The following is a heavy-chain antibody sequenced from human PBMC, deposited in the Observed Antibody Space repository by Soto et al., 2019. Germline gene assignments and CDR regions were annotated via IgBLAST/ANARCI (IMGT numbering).Heavy chain of an antibody. V-gene: IGHV3-23*01. Sequence: PRGSLRLSYAASGFTFSSYPKSWVRQAPGKGLEWVSAISGSGGSTYYADSVKGRFTISRDNSKNTLYLQMNSLRAEDTAVYYCAMVLVGRYFGWLSFDFWGQGTLVTVSS. D-gene: IGHD3-9*01. CDR1: GFTFSSYP. J-gene: IGHJ4*02. CDR3: AMVLVGRYFGWLSFDF. CDR2: ISGSGGST.